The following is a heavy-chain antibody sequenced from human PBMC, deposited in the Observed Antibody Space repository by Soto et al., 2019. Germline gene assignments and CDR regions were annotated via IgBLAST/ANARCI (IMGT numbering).Heavy chain of an antibody. CDR1: GYSFTSYW. D-gene: IGHD6-19*01. CDR2: IDPSDSDT. J-gene: IGHJ6*02. V-gene: IGHV5-10-1*04. CDR3: ARQIAGLVPLLDYYYGMDV. Sequence: LGASLKISWKGSGYSFTSYWIRWLRQMPGKGLEWMGRIDPSDSDTKYSPSFQGQVTISADKSISTAYLQWSSLKASDTAMYYRARQIAGLVPLLDYYYGMDVWGQGTTVTVS.